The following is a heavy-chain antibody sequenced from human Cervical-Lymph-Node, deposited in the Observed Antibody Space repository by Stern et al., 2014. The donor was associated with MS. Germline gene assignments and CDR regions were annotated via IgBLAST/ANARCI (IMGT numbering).Heavy chain of an antibody. J-gene: IGHJ4*02. V-gene: IGHV3-30*18. CDR1: GFTFRTYG. Sequence: VQLVQSGGGVVQPGRSLRLSCSASGFTFRTYGMHWVRLTPDKGLQCVAAVSDDGHNQSYVDSVKGRFTISRVISTITLSLQMNSLRPEDTAVYYCAKDHHTAASGTFASWGQGTLVIVSS. CDR2: VSDDGHNQ. CDR3: AKDHHTAASGTFAS. D-gene: IGHD6-13*01.